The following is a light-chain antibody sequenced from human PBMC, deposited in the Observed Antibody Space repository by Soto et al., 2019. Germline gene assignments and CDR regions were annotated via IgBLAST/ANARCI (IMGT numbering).Light chain of an antibody. Sequence: DIPMTQSPSSLSASVGDRVTITCRASQGIGNELGWFQQRPGKAPKRLIYKASTLQNGVPPRFSGSGSGSEFTLTITSLQPEDFATYYCLQHSGYPFTFGPGTKVDIK. J-gene: IGKJ3*01. CDR1: QGIGNE. CDR2: KAS. CDR3: LQHSGYPFT. V-gene: IGKV1-17*01.